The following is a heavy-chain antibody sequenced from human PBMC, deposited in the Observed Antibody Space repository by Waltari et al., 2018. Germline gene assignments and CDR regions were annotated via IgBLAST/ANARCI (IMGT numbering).Heavy chain of an antibody. Sequence: QVQLQQWGAGLLKPSETLSLTCAVYGGSFSGYYWSWIRQPPGKGLEWIGEINHRGSTNYNPSLKSRGTISVDTSKNQFSLKLSAVTAADTAVYYCARGPYCSGGSCYLPAVDYWGQGTLVTVSS. CDR1: GGSFSGYY. CDR2: INHRGST. D-gene: IGHD2-15*01. CDR3: ARGPYCSGGSCYLPAVDY. V-gene: IGHV4-34*01. J-gene: IGHJ4*02.